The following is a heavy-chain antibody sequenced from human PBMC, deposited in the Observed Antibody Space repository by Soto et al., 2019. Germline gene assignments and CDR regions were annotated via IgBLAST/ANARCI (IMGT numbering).Heavy chain of an antibody. CDR3: AKGITIFGVVTHYYYYMDV. V-gene: IGHV3-74*01. Sequence: LSCAASGFTFSSYWMHWVRQAPGKGLVWVSRINSDGSSKSYADSVKGRFTISRDNSKNTLYLQMNSLRAEDTAVYYCAKGITIFGVVTHYYYYMDVWGKGTTVTVSS. J-gene: IGHJ6*03. CDR2: INSDGSSK. CDR1: GFTFSSYW. D-gene: IGHD3-3*01.